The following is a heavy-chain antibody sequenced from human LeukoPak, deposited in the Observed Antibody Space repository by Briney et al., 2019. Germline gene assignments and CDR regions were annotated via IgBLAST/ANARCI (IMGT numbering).Heavy chain of an antibody. V-gene: IGHV4-31*03. CDR2: IYYSGST. D-gene: IGHD3-10*01. CDR1: GGSISSGGYH. J-gene: IGHJ4*02. CDR3: ARYYHASGSYDY. Sequence: SQTLSLTCTVSGGSISSGGYHWSWIRRHPGEGLEWIGYIYYSGSTYYNPSLMSRVTISVDTSKNQFSLKLTSVTAADTAVYYCARYYHASGSYDYWGQGTLVTVSS.